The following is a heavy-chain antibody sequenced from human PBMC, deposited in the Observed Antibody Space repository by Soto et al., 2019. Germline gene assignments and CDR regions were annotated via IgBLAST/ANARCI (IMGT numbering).Heavy chain of an antibody. Sequence: GASVKVSCKASGYTFTSYYMHWVRQAPGQGLEWMGIINPSGGSTSYAQKFQGRVTMTRDTSTSTVYMELSSLRSEDTAVYYCARSSIMITFGGVIVITLPYYFDYWGQGTLVTVSS. CDR3: ARSSIMITFGGVIVITLPYYFDY. D-gene: IGHD3-16*02. CDR1: GYTFTSYY. CDR2: INPSGGST. J-gene: IGHJ4*02. V-gene: IGHV1-46*01.